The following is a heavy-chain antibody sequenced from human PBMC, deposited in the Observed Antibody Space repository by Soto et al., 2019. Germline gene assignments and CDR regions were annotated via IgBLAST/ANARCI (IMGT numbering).Heavy chain of an antibody. V-gene: IGHV4-59*08. Sequence: QVQLQESGPGLVKPSETLSLTCTVSGGSIRSYYWSWIRQPPGKGLEWIGYIYYSGSTNYNPSLTSRVTLSVDTSKNQFSLKLSSVTAADTAVYYCARHDIVAVPAVFDSWGQGTLVTVSS. CDR1: GGSIRSYY. J-gene: IGHJ4*02. D-gene: IGHD2-2*01. CDR2: IYYSGST. CDR3: ARHDIVAVPAVFDS.